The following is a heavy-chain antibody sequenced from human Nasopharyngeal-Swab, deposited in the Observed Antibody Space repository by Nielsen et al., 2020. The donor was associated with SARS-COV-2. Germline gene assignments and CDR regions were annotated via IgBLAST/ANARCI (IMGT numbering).Heavy chain of an antibody. V-gene: IGHV3-30*18. Sequence: GGSLRLSCAASGFTFTSYGMHWVRQAPGKGLEWVAVMSYDGSNKYYADSVKGRFTISRDNSKNTLYLQMNSLRAEDTAVYYCAKAKYGWELLIQATYFDYWGQGTLVTVSS. CDR3: AKAKYGWELLIQATYFDY. J-gene: IGHJ4*02. CDR2: MSYDGSNK. CDR1: GFTFTSYG. D-gene: IGHD1-26*01.